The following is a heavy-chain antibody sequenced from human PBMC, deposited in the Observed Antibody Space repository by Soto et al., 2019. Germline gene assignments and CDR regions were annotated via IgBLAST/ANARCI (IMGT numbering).Heavy chain of an antibody. Sequence: SETLSLTCSVSGYSISNSRFYWAWIRQPPGEGLEWIGSIYHTGNAYYNPSLKSRVTIFVDTSKNQFSLKLTSVTAADTALYYCARDYFDSSDYTTNWFDPWGQGTLVTVSS. V-gene: IGHV4-39*01. J-gene: IGHJ5*02. D-gene: IGHD3-22*01. CDR3: ARDYFDSSDYTTNWFDP. CDR2: IYHTGNA. CDR1: GYSISNSRFY.